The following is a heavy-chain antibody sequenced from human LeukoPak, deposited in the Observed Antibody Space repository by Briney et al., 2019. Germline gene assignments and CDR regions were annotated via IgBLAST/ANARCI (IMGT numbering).Heavy chain of an antibody. CDR2: ISSSSSYI. D-gene: IGHD6-13*01. J-gene: IGHJ4*02. CDR3: ARDMFGIAAAGTDY. V-gene: IGHV3-21*01. Sequence: GGSLRLSCAASGFTFSSYSMNWVRQAPGKGLEWVSSISSSSSYIYYADSVKGRFTISRDNARNSLYLQMNSLRAEDTAVYYRARDMFGIAAAGTDYWGQGTLVTVSS. CDR1: GFTFSSYS.